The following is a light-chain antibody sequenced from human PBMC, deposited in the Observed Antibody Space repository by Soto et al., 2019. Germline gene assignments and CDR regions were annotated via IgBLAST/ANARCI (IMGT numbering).Light chain of an antibody. V-gene: IGLV2-14*01. CDR1: SSDIGGYNA. CDR2: EVT. Sequence: QSVLTQPASVSGSPGQTITISCTGTSSDIGGYNAVSWYQHHPGKAPKLIIYEVTHRPSGVSDRFSASKSGNTASLTISGLQAEDEADYYCTSFSVSHLYVFGTGTKVTVL. CDR3: TSFSVSHLYV. J-gene: IGLJ1*01.